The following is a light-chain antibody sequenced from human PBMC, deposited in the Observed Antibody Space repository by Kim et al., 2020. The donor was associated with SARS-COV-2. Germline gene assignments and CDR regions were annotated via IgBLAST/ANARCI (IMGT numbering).Light chain of an antibody. CDR2: DNH. V-gene: IGLV1-51*01. CDR3: ATWDDTLDVGV. J-gene: IGLJ3*02. CDR1: SSNVGDND. Sequence: GQKVTISCPGSSSNVGDNDVSWYQHLPGTAPKLLIYDNHKRPSGTPDRFSGSKSGTSATLVITGLQTGDEADYYCATWDDTLDVGVFGGGTQLTVL.